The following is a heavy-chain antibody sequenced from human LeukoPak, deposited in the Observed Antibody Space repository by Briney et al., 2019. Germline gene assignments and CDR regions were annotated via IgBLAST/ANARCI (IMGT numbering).Heavy chain of an antibody. CDR3: AREASYYFDY. CDR2: IGTTGSTI. V-gene: IGHV3-48*03. J-gene: IGHJ4*02. CDR1: GFIFSSYE. Sequence: PGGSLRLSCVASGFIFSSYEMHWVRQAPGKGLEWVSYIGTTGSTIYYADSVKGRFTISRDNAKNSLYLQMNSLRAEDTAVYYCAREASYYFDYWGQGTLVTVSS.